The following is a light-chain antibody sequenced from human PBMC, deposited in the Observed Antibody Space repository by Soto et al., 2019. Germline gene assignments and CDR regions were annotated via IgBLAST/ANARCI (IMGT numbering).Light chain of an antibody. CDR2: LNSDGSH. Sequence: VLTQSPSASASLGASVKLTCTLSRGHSNYAIAWHQQQSEKGPRYLMKLNSDGSHSKADGIPDRFSGSSSGAERYLTISSLQSEDEADYYCQTWGSGIVVFGGGTKLTVL. V-gene: IGLV4-69*01. J-gene: IGLJ2*01. CDR3: QTWGSGIVV. CDR1: RGHSNYA.